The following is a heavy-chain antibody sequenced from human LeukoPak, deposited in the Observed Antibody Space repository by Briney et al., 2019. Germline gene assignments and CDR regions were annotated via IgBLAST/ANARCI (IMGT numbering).Heavy chain of an antibody. D-gene: IGHD1-26*01. CDR2: INSGGSA. J-gene: IGHJ4*02. V-gene: IGHV3-23*01. Sequence: GGSLRLSCAASGFTFSNYDMSWVRQAPGKGLEWVSSINSGGSAYYADSVKGRFTNSRDNSKNTLSLQMNSLRAEDTAVYYCAKEMPPAGAFDYWGQGTLVTVSA. CDR1: GFTFSNYD. CDR3: AKEMPPAGAFDY.